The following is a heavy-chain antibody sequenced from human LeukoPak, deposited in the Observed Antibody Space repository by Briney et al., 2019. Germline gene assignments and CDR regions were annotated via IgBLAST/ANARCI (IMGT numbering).Heavy chain of an antibody. CDR1: GYTFTSYY. J-gene: IGHJ5*02. D-gene: IGHD6-13*01. V-gene: IGHV1-46*01. CDR3: ARAGIAAAGPNAGFDP. CDR2: INPSGGST. Sequence: ASVKVSCKASGYTFTSYYMHWVRQAPGQGLEWMGIINPSGGSTSYAQKFQGRVTMTRDTSTSTVYMELSSLRSEDTAVYYCARAGIAAAGPNAGFDPWGQGTLDTVSS.